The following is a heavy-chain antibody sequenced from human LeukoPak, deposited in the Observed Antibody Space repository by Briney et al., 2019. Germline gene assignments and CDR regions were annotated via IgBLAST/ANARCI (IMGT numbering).Heavy chain of an antibody. CDR2: IYYSGST. Sequence: SETLSLTCTVSGGSISSYYWSWIRQPPGKGLEWIGYIYYSGSTNYNPSLKSRVTISVDTSKNQFSLKLSSVTAADTAVYYCARAPRMATYYYYYMDVWGKGTTVTISS. CDR3: ARAPRMATYYYYYMDV. CDR1: GGSISSYY. J-gene: IGHJ6*03. V-gene: IGHV4-59*01. D-gene: IGHD5-24*01.